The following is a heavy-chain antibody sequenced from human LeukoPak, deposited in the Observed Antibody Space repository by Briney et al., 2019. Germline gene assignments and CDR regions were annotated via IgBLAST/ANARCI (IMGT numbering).Heavy chain of an antibody. Sequence: GGSLRLSCAASGFTFSSYWTRWVRQAPGKGLEWVANIKQDGSEKYYVDSVKGRFTISRDNAKNSLYLQMNSLRAEDTAVYYCARARVVVNRYNWFDPWGQGTLVTVSS. V-gene: IGHV3-7*01. CDR1: GFTFSSYW. CDR3: ARARVVVNRYNWFDP. CDR2: IKQDGSEK. D-gene: IGHD3-22*01. J-gene: IGHJ5*02.